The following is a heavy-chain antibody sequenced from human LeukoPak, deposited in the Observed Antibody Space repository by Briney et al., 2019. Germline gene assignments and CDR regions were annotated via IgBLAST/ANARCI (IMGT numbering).Heavy chain of an antibody. V-gene: IGHV3-7*05. Sequence: GRSLRLSCAGSGITLSTYWMSWIRQAPGKGLEWVGNIKQDGSEKYFVDSLRGRFTISRDNAKNSLFLQMNSLRAEDTAVYYCARDQGAFDMWGQGTMVTVSS. J-gene: IGHJ3*02. CDR2: IKQDGSEK. CDR3: ARDQGAFDM. CDR1: GITLSTYW.